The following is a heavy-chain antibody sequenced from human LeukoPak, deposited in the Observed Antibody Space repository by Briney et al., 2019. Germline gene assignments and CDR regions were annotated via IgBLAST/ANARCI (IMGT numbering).Heavy chain of an antibody. CDR1: GGSISGYY. D-gene: IGHD6-19*01. Sequence: SETLSLTCTVSGGSISGYYWSWIRQPPGKGLEWIGYIYYSGSTNYNPSLKSRVTISVDTSKNQFSLKLSSVTAADTAVYYCASSGWYHYFDYWGQGTLVTVSS. CDR3: ASSGWYHYFDY. V-gene: IGHV4-59*01. CDR2: IYYSGST. J-gene: IGHJ4*02.